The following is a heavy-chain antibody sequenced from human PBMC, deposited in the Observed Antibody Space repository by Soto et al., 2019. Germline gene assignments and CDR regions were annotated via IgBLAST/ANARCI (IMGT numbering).Heavy chain of an antibody. J-gene: IGHJ4*02. CDR2: ISGSGGST. CDR3: AKEGFDYYDSSGYAPIDY. D-gene: IGHD3-22*01. CDR1: GFTFSSYA. Sequence: EVQLLESGGGLVQPGGSLRLSCAASGFTFSSYAMSWVRQAPGKGLEWVSAISGSGGSTYYADSVKGRFTISRDNSKNTLYLQMNSRRAEDTAVYYCAKEGFDYYDSSGYAPIDYWGQGTLVTVSS. V-gene: IGHV3-23*01.